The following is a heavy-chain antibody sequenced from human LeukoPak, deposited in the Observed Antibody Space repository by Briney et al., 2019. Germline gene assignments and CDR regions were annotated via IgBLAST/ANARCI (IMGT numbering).Heavy chain of an antibody. V-gene: IGHV1-46*01. D-gene: IGHD1-26*01. CDR1: GYTFTSYY. Sequence: ASVKVSCKASGYTFTSYYMHWVRQAPGQGLEWMGIINPSGGSTSYAQKFQCRVTMTRDTSTSTVYMELSSLRSEDTAVYYCARDLSGSQRTDNWFDPWGQGTLVTVSS. J-gene: IGHJ5*02. CDR3: ARDLSGSQRTDNWFDP. CDR2: INPSGGST.